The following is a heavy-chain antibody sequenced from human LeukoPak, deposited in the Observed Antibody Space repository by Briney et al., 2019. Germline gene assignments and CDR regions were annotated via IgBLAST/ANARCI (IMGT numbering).Heavy chain of an antibody. CDR2: ISSSSSYI. Sequence: GGSLXLSCAASGFTFSSYSMNWVRQAPGKGLEWVSSISSSSSYIYYADSVKGRFTISRDNSKNTLYLQMNSLRAEATAVYYCAKEADIVATSSFDYWGQGTLVTVSS. D-gene: IGHD5-12*01. CDR3: AKEADIVATSSFDY. CDR1: GFTFSSYS. J-gene: IGHJ4*02. V-gene: IGHV3-21*01.